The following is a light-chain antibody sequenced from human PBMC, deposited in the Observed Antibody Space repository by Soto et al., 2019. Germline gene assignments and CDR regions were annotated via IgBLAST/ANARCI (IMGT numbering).Light chain of an antibody. V-gene: IGLV2-8*01. CDR1: STNDGTYQA. CDR3: SSYAGSNNPPWV. CDR2: EVS. J-gene: IGLJ3*02. Sequence: QSVLTQPASVSGSPGQSVTISCTGTSTNDGTYQAISWYQQHPGKAPKLILYEVSQRPSGVPDRFSGSKSGNTASLTVSGLQAEDEADYYCSSYAGSNNPPWVFGGGTKLTVL.